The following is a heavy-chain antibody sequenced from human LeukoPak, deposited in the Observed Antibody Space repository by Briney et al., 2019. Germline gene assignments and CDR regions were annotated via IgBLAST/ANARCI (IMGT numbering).Heavy chain of an antibody. CDR1: GGSIRSGDYY. CDR2: IYYSGST. CDR3: ATTTSFDY. D-gene: IGHD4-17*01. J-gene: IGHJ4*02. Sequence: AQTLSLTCTVYGGSIRSGDYYWSWIRQPPGKGLEWIGYIYYSGSTYYNPSLKSRVTISVDTSKNQFSLKLSSVTAADTAVYYCATTTSFDYWGQGTLVTVSS. V-gene: IGHV4-30-4*01.